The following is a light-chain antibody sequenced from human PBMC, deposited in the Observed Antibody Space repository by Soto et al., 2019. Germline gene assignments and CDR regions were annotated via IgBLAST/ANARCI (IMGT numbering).Light chain of an antibody. CDR1: QGISSY. CDR2: AAS. V-gene: IGKV1-9*01. CDR3: QQLNSYPPMYT. Sequence: DIQLTQSPSFLSASVGDRVTITCRASQGISSYLAWYQQKPGKAPKLLIYAASTLQSGVPSRFSGSGPGTEFTLTISSLQPEDFATYYCQQLNSYPPMYTFGQGTKLEIK. J-gene: IGKJ2*01.